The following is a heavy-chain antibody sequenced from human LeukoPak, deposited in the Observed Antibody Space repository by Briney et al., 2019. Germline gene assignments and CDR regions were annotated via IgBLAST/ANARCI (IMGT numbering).Heavy chain of an antibody. CDR2: INPNSGGT. Sequence: ASVKVSFKASGYSFTGHYMHWVRQAPGQGPEWMGWINPNSGGTNYALKFQGRVTMTSDTSISTAYMELRRLRSDDTAVYYCVRDSSSWYRYYRGVYWGQGTLVTVSS. CDR1: GYSFTGHY. J-gene: IGHJ4*02. V-gene: IGHV1-2*02. CDR3: VRDSSSWYRYYRGVY. D-gene: IGHD6-13*01.